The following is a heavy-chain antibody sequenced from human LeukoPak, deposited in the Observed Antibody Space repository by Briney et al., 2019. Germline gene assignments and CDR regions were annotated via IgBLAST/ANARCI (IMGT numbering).Heavy chain of an antibody. CDR2: VDVHGQGT. Sequence: GGSLRLSCAASGFTFSSYWMHWVRHAPGKGPVWVSRVDVHGQGTAYADSVKGRFTISRDNAKNTLSLQMNSLSAEDTAAYYCARSNYDSTTFYYHLDLWGQGTLVTVSS. CDR1: GFTFSSYW. D-gene: IGHD2/OR15-2a*01. J-gene: IGHJ5*02. V-gene: IGHV3-74*01. CDR3: ARSNYDSTTFYYHLDL.